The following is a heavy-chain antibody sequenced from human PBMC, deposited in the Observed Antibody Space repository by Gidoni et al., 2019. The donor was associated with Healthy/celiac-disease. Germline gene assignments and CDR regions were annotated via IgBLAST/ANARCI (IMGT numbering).Heavy chain of an antibody. Sequence: EVQLVESGGGLVQPGGSLRLSCAASGFTFSRYWMSWVRQAPGKGLEWVANIKQDGSEKYYVDSVKGRFTISRDNAKNSLYLQMNSLRAEDTAVYYCARLRFLEWLYPSFDYWGQGTLVTASS. CDR3: ARLRFLEWLYPSFDY. J-gene: IGHJ4*02. CDR2: IKQDGSEK. CDR1: GFTFSRYW. V-gene: IGHV3-7*01. D-gene: IGHD3-3*01.